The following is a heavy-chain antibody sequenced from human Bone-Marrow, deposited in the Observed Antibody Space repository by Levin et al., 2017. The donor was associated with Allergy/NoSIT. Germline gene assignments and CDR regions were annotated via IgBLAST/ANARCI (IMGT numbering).Heavy chain of an antibody. CDR1: GFTFSAYG. CDR2: IWNNGGTQ. CDR3: ARDLRRGYSYGFDY. D-gene: IGHD5-18*01. J-gene: IGHJ4*02. Sequence: LSLTCAASGFTFSAYGMHWVRQAPGKGLEWVAAIWNNGGTQYYADSVKGRFTISRDNSKDTVFLQVNSLRADDTAVYYCARDLRRGYSYGFDYWGQGTLVTVSS. V-gene: IGHV3-33*01.